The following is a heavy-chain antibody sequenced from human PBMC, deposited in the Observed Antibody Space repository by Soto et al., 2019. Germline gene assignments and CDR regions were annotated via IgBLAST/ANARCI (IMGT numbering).Heavy chain of an antibody. V-gene: IGHV3-21*01. D-gene: IGHD4-17*01. J-gene: IGHJ3*02. CDR3: ASYRHDYGDPSDAFDI. CDR2: ISSSSSYI. Sequence: EVQLVESGGGLVKPGGSLRLSCAASGFTFSSYSMNWVRQAPGEGLEWVSSISSSSSYIYYADSVKGRFTISRDNAKNSLYLQMNSLRAEDTAVYYCASYRHDYGDPSDAFDIWGQGTMVTVSS. CDR1: GFTFSSYS.